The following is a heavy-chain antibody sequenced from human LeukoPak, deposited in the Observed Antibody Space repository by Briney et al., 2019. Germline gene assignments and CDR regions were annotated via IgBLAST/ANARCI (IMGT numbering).Heavy chain of an antibody. J-gene: IGHJ4*02. D-gene: IGHD6-13*01. Sequence: PGGSLRLSCAASGFTFSSYAMHWVRQAPGKGLEYVSAISSNGGTTYYADSVKGRFTISRDNSKNTLYLQMGSLRAEDMAVYYCARERIPALVGELGENDYWGQGTLVTVSS. CDR3: ARERIPALVGELGENDY. V-gene: IGHV3-64*02. CDR2: ISSNGGTT. CDR1: GFTFSSYA.